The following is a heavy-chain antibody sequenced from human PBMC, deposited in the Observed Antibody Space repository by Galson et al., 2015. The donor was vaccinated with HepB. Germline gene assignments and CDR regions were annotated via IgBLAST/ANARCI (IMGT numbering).Heavy chain of an antibody. D-gene: IGHD6-19*01. CDR1: GGSVSSGSYY. CDR3: ARENSSGWHDY. Sequence: SETLSLTCTVSGGSVSSGSYYWSWIRQPPGKGLEWIGYIYYSGSTNYNPSLKSRVTISVDTSKNQFSLKLSSVTAADTAVYYCARENSSGWHDYWGQGTLVTVSS. V-gene: IGHV4-61*01. J-gene: IGHJ4*02. CDR2: IYYSGST.